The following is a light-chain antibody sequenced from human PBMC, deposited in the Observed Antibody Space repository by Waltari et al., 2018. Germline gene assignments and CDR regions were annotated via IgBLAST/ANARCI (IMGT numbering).Light chain of an antibody. V-gene: IGLV2-14*03. CDR2: DVS. Sequence: QSALTQPASVSGSPGQSITIPCTGTTSHVGGYNYVSWYQQHPGKAPKLMIYDVSNRPSGVSNRFSGSKSGNTASLTISGLQTEDEADYYCSSYTSSFTEVFGGGTKLTVL. CDR3: SSYTSSFTEV. J-gene: IGLJ3*02. CDR1: TSHVGGYNY.